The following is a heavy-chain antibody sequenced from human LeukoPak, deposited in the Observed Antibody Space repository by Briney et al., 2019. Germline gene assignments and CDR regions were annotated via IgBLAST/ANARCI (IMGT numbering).Heavy chain of an antibody. CDR3: ASSGTAMVAPFDY. V-gene: IGHV4-61*01. CDR1: GGSVSSGSYY. J-gene: IGHJ4*02. D-gene: IGHD5-18*01. Sequence: PSETLSLTCTVSGGSVSSGSYYWSWIRQPPGKGLEWIGYIYYSGSTNYNPSLKSRVTISVDTSKSQFSLKLSSVTAADTAVYYCASSGTAMVAPFDYWGQGTLVTVSS. CDR2: IYYSGST.